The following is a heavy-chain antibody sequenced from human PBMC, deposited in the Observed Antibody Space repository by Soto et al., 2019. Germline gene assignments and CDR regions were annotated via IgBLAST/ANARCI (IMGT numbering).Heavy chain of an antibody. CDR3: ARGVIGDFWIGSDDAFDI. V-gene: IGHV1-18*01. J-gene: IGHJ3*02. CDR2: ISAYNGNT. D-gene: IGHD3-3*01. CDR1: GYTFTSYG. Sequence: ASVKVSCKASGYTFTSYGISWVRQAPGQGLEWMGWISAYNGNTNYAQKLQGRVTMTTDTSTSTAYMELRSLRSDDTAVYYCARGVIGDFWIGSDDAFDIWGQGTMVTVSS.